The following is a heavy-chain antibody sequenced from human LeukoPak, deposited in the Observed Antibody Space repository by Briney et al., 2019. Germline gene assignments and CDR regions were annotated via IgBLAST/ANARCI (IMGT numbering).Heavy chain of an antibody. J-gene: IGHJ4*02. Sequence: SETLSLTCTVSADSTSSGGYYWSWIRQHPGKGLEWIGYIYYSGSTYFNPSLKSRVTISVDTSKNQFSLKLSSVAAADTAVYYCARVATGRNYFDFWGPGTLVTVSS. V-gene: IGHV4-31*03. CDR2: IYYSGST. CDR3: ARVATGRNYFDF. CDR1: ADSTSSGGYY. D-gene: IGHD1-1*01.